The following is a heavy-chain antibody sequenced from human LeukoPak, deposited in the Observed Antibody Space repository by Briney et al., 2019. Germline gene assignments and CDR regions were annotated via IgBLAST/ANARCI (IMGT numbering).Heavy chain of an antibody. V-gene: IGHV4-38-2*02. J-gene: IGHJ5*02. CDR3: ARDDLYSSGWSPTFDP. CDR1: GYSIKNGYY. Sequence: SETLSLTCAVSGYSIKNGYYWAWIRQPPGKGLEWIGSIYHSGSTYYNPSLKSRVTISVDTSKNQFSLKLSSVTAADTAVYYCARDDLYSSGWSPTFDPWGQGTLVTVSS. D-gene: IGHD6-19*01. CDR2: IYHSGST.